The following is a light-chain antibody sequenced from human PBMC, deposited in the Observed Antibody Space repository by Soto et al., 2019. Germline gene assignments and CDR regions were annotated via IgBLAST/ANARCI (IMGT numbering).Light chain of an antibody. CDR2: DAS. CDR3: QQYGSSPRVA. Sequence: EIVLTQSPATLSLSPGKRATLSCGASQSVSSSYLAWYQQKPGLAPRLLIYDASSRATGIPDRFSGSGSGTDFTLTISRLEPEDFAVYYCQQYGSSPRVAFGQGTKVEIK. CDR1: QSVSSSY. V-gene: IGKV3D-20*01. J-gene: IGKJ1*01.